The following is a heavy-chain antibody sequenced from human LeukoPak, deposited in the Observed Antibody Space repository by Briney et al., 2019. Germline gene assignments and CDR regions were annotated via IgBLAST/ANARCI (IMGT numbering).Heavy chain of an antibody. CDR2: INSDGSST. CDR1: GFTFSSYA. V-gene: IGHV3-74*01. Sequence: GGSLRLSCAASGFTFSSYAMSWVRQAPGKGLVWVSRINSDGSSTSYADSVKGRFTISRDNAKNTLYLQMNSLRAEDTAVYYCARDLIWFGEFHDYWGQGTLVTVSS. CDR3: ARDLIWFGEFHDY. J-gene: IGHJ4*02. D-gene: IGHD3-10*01.